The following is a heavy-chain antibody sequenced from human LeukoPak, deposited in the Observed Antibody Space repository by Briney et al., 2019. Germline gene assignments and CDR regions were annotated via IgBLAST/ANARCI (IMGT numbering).Heavy chain of an antibody. D-gene: IGHD2-15*01. CDR1: GFTFSSYA. J-gene: IGHJ6*02. CDR3: AKSVVVADLYYYYGMDV. V-gene: IGHV3-23*01. CDR2: ISGSGGST. Sequence: PGGSLRLSCAASGFTFSSYAMSWVRQAPGKGLEWVSAISGSGGSTYYADSVKGRFTISRDNSKNTLYLQMNSLRAEDTAVYYCAKSVVVADLYYYYGMDVWGQGTTATVSS.